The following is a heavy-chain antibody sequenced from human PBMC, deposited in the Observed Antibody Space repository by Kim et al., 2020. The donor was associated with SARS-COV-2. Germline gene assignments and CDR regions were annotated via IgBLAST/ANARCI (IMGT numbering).Heavy chain of an antibody. D-gene: IGHD3-10*01. V-gene: IGHV1-18*01. J-gene: IGHJ6*02. CDR2: ISAYNGNT. Sequence: ASVKVSCKASGYTFTSYGISWVRQAPGQGLEWMGWISAYNGNTNYAQKLQGRVTMTTDTSTSTAYMELRSLRSDDTAVYYCARYSGSALLWFGESWSYYYYGMDVWGQGTTVTVPS. CDR3: ARYSGSALLWFGESWSYYYYGMDV. CDR1: GYTFTSYG.